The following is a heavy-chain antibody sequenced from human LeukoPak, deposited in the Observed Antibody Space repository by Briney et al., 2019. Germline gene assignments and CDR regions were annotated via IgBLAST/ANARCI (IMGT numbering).Heavy chain of an antibody. J-gene: IGHJ4*02. V-gene: IGHV3-23*01. CDR2: ITGSGGST. Sequence: GGSLRLSCAASGFDFSSYAVSWVRQAPGKGLEWVSAITGSGGSTYYADSVKGRFTVSRDIPRNTLYLQMNSLRAEDTAVYYCGKDEQGFGMQTSHWGQGTLVTVSS. D-gene: IGHD1-14*01. CDR1: GFDFSSYA. CDR3: GKDEQGFGMQTSH.